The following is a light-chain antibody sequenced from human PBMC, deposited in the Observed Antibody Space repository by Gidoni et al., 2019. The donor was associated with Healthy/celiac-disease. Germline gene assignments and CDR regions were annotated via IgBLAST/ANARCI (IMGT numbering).Light chain of an antibody. CDR3: QAWDSSTVV. CDR1: KLGDKY. V-gene: IGLV3-1*01. CDR2: QDN. Sequence: SYELTQPPSVSVSPGQTARITRSGDKLGDKYACWYQQKPGQSPVLVIYQDNKRPSGIPERFSGSNSGNTATLTISGTQAMDEADYYCQAWDSSTVVFGGGTQLTVL. J-gene: IGLJ2*01.